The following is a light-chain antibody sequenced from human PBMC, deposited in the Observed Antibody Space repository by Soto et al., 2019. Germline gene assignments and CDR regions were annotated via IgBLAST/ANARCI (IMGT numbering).Light chain of an antibody. V-gene: IGKV3-20*01. CDR1: QSVSSSY. J-gene: IGKJ1*01. CDR2: GAS. CDR3: HQYVSSWT. Sequence: EIVLTQSPGTLSLSPGERATLSCMASQSVSSSYLAWYQQKPGQAPRLLIYGASSRATGIPDRFSGSGSGTDFTLTISRLEPEDFAVYYCHQYVSSWTFGQGTKVDIK.